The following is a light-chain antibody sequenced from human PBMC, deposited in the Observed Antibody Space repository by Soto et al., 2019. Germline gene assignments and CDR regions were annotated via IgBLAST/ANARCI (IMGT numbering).Light chain of an antibody. CDR3: LQHYSWPWT. CDR2: SVS. J-gene: IGKJ1*01. V-gene: IGKV3-15*01. CDR1: QSVSSN. Sequence: IVMTQSPGTLSVSPGERVTLSCRASQSVSSNLAWYQQRPGQAPRLLIYSVSSRDTDIPARLSGSGSETEFTLTISGLQSEDSGVYYCLQHYSWPWTFGQGTKVDI.